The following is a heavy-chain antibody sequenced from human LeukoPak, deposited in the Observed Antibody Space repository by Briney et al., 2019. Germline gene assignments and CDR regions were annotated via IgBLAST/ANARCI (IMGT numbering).Heavy chain of an antibody. CDR3: ARYTSGYYGYFDY. V-gene: IGHV1-2*02. J-gene: IGHJ4*02. CDR1: GYTFTDYY. CDR2: INPNSGGT. Sequence: ASVKVSCKASGYTFTDYYMHWVRQAPGQGLEWMGWINPNSGGTNYAQKFQGRVTMTRDTSISTAYMELSRLRSDDAAMYYCARYTSGYYGYFDYWGQGTLVTVSS. D-gene: IGHD3-22*01.